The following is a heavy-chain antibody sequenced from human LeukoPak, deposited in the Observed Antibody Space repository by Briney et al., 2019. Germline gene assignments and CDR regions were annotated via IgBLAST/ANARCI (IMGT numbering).Heavy chain of an antibody. CDR2: ISGSGGST. Sequence: PGGSLRLSCAASGFTVSSNYMSWVRQAPGKGLVWVSGISGSGGSTYYADSVKGRFTISRDNSKNTMYLQTNSLRAENTAVYYCAKDLYGGSVYWYFGLWGRGTLVTVSS. V-gene: IGHV3-23*01. D-gene: IGHD4-23*01. J-gene: IGHJ2*01. CDR1: GFTVSSNY. CDR3: AKDLYGGSVYWYFGL.